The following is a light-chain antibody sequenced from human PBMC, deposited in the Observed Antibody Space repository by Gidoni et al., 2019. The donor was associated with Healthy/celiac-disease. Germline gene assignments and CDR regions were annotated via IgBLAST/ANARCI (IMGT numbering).Light chain of an antibody. V-gene: IGKV3-20*01. CDR3: QQYGSSPRALT. CDR1: QSVSSSY. Sequence: EIGLTQSPGTLSLSPGERATLSCRASQSVSSSYLAWYQLKPGQAHRLLIYGASSRATGIPDRFIGSGSGTDFTLTISRLEPEDFAVYYCQQYGSSPRALTFGGGTKVEIK. J-gene: IGKJ4*01. CDR2: GAS.